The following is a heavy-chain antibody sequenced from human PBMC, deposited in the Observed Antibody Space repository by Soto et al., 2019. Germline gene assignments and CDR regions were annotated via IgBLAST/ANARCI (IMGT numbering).Heavy chain of an antibody. J-gene: IGHJ5*02. Sequence: GGSLRLSCAASGFTFSSYSMNWVRQAPGKGLEWVSYISSSSSTIYYADSVKGRFTISRDNAKNSLYLQMNSLRAEDTAVYYCARGPYGDYARSFFAAQGFDPWGQGTLVTVSS. CDR3: ARGPYGDYARSFFAAQGFDP. D-gene: IGHD4-17*01. CDR2: ISSSSSTI. CDR1: GFTFSSYS. V-gene: IGHV3-48*01.